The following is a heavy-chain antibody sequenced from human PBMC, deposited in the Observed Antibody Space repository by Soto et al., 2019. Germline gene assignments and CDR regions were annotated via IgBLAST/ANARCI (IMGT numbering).Heavy chain of an antibody. J-gene: IGHJ5*02. CDR1: GYTFTGYY. D-gene: IGHD3-9*01. V-gene: IGHV1-2*04. CDR3: ARGSQLRYFDWLSGLNFDP. Sequence: GASVKVSCKASGYTFTGYYMHWVRQAPGQGLEWMGWINPNSGGTNYAQKFQGWVTMTRDTSISTAYMELSRLRSDDTAVYYCARGSQLRYFDWLSGLNFDPWGQGTLVTVSS. CDR2: INPNSGGT.